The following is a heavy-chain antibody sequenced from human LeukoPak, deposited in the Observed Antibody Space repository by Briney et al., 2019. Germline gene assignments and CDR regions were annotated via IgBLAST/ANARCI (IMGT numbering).Heavy chain of an antibody. Sequence: GGSLRLSCAASGFTFSSYAMHWVRQAPGKGLEWVAVISYDGSNKYYAGSVKGRFTISRDNSKNTLYLQMNSLRAEDTAVYYCARPMVRGDISPFDPWGQGTLVTVSS. CDR3: ARPMVRGDISPFDP. D-gene: IGHD3-10*01. CDR1: GFTFSSYA. J-gene: IGHJ5*02. V-gene: IGHV3-30-3*01. CDR2: ISYDGSNK.